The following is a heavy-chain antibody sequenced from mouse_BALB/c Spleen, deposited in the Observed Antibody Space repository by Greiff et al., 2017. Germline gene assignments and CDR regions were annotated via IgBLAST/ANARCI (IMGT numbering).Heavy chain of an antibody. CDR3: ARDNWDWYFDV. D-gene: IGHD4-1*02. CDR1: GYSITSDYA. J-gene: IGHJ1*01. V-gene: IGHV3-2*02. CDR2: ISYSGST. Sequence: DVKLQESGPGLVKPSQSLSLTCTVTGYSITSDYAWNWIRQFPGNKLEWMGYISYSGSTSYNPSLKSRISITRDTSKNQFFLQLNSVTTEDTATYYCARDNWDWYFDVWGAGTTVTVSS.